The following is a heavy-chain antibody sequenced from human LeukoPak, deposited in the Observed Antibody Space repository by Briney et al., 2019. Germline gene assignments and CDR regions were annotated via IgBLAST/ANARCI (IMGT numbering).Heavy chain of an antibody. CDR1: GFTFTSHW. CDR3: AKLPTYYYDSSGYPTEGFDY. Sequence: GGSLRLSCGASGFTFTSHWMSWVRQAPGKGLEWVANIKQDGNEKYYVESVKGRFIISRDNAKNSLYLQMNSLRAEDTAVYYCAKLPTYYYDSSGYPTEGFDYWGQGTLVTVSS. D-gene: IGHD3-22*01. CDR2: IKQDGNEK. V-gene: IGHV3-7*01. J-gene: IGHJ4*02.